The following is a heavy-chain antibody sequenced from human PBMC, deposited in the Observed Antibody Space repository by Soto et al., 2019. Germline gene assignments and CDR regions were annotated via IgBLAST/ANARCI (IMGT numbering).Heavy chain of an antibody. CDR2: IYPGDSDT. CDR3: ASLAYYDSRKIYYYYGMDV. D-gene: IGHD3-22*01. V-gene: IGHV5-51*01. Sequence: VESLKISCKGSGYSFTSYWIGWVRQMPGKGLEWMGIIYPGDSDTRYSPSFQGQVTISADKSISTAYLQWSSLKASDTAMYYCASLAYYDSRKIYYYYGMDVWGQGTTVTVS. CDR1: GYSFTSYW. J-gene: IGHJ6*02.